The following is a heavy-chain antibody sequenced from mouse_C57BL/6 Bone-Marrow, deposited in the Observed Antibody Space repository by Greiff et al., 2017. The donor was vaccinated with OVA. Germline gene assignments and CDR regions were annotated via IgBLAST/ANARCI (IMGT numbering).Heavy chain of an antibody. J-gene: IGHJ1*03. Sequence: EVQLVESGAELAKPGASVKLSCKASGYTFTSYWMHWVKQRPEQGLEWIGRIDPEDGDTEYAPKFQGKATMTADTSSNTAYLQLSSLTSEDTAVYYCTAYGRDVWGTGTTVTVSS. CDR3: TAYGRDV. CDR2: IDPEDGDT. CDR1: GYTFTSYW. V-gene: IGHV14-1*01. D-gene: IGHD1-1*01.